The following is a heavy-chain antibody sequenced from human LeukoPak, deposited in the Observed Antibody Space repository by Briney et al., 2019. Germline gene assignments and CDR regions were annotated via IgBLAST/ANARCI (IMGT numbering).Heavy chain of an antibody. CDR1: GGSINSYY. V-gene: IGHV4-59*01. Sequence: SETLSLTCTVSGGSINSYYWSWIRQPPGKGLEWIGFISYSGSTNYNPSLKSRVTMSVDTSKNQSSLKLSSVTAADTAVYYCASGDRRAGIVYWGQGTLVTVSS. CDR3: ASGDRRAGIVY. D-gene: IGHD2/OR15-2a*01. CDR2: ISYSGST. J-gene: IGHJ4*02.